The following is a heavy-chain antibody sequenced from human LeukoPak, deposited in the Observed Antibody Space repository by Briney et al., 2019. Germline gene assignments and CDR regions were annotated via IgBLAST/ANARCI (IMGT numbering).Heavy chain of an antibody. CDR1: GYTFTSYG. D-gene: IGHD3-16*01. CDR3: AREKNLPYYDYVWGSRALDY. V-gene: IGHV1-18*01. CDR2: ISAYNGNT. Sequence: ASVKVSCKASGYTFTSYGISWVRQAPGQGLEWMGWISAYNGNTNYAQKLQGRVTMTTDTSTSTAYMELRSLRSADTAVYYCAREKNLPYYDYVWGSRALDYWGQGTLVTVSS. J-gene: IGHJ4*02.